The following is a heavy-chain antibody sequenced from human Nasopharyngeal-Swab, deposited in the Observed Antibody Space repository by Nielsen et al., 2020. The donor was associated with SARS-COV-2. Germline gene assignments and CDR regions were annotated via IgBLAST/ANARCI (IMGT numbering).Heavy chain of an antibody. CDR1: GGSISSGGYY. CDR2: IYYSGST. Sequence: SETLSLTCTVSGGSISSGGYYWSWIRQPPGKGLEWIGYIYYSGSTNYNPSLKSRVTISVDTSKNQFSLKLSSVTAADTAVYYCARDSGWSGYYLGYFDYWGQGTLVTVSS. J-gene: IGHJ4*02. D-gene: IGHD3-3*01. V-gene: IGHV4-61*08. CDR3: ARDSGWSGYYLGYFDY.